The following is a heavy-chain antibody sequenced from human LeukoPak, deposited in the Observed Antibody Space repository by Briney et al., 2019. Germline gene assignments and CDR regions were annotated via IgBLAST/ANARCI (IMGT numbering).Heavy chain of an antibody. CDR3: ARLPDPYYFDY. CDR1: GYSISNGYY. J-gene: IGHJ4*02. V-gene: IGHV4-38-2*01. CDR2: LYHSDSA. Sequence: PSETLSLTCAVSGYSISNGYYWVWIRQPPGRGLEWIGSLYHSDSAYYNTSLRSRVSMSVDTSKNQFSLTLSFVTAADTAVYYCARLPDPYYFDYWGQGTLVTVFS.